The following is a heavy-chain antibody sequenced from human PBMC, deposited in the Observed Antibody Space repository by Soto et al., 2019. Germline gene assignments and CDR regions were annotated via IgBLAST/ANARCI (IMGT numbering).Heavy chain of an antibody. CDR3: VRHIYHGNRHFDY. CDR2: IDPGDSET. CDR1: GYIFTNYW. Sequence: GESLKISCKASGYIFTNYWINWVRQVPGKGLEWVGRIDPGDSETAYSRSLRDHVTISTDDSTSTAFLQWTSLKASDSAIYYCVRHIYHGNRHFDYWGQGTQVTVSS. J-gene: IGHJ4*02. V-gene: IGHV5-10-1*01. D-gene: IGHD3-10*01.